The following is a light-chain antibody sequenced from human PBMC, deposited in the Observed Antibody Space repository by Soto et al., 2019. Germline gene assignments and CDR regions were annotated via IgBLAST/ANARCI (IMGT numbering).Light chain of an antibody. J-gene: IGKJ4*01. CDR1: QSVRSN. CDR2: GAS. Sequence: VMTQSPATLSVSPGERVTLSCRASQSVRSNLAWYLQKPGQAPRLLIYGASTRATGIPARFSGSGSGTEFTLTISSLQSEDFAVYYCQQYNNWPPLTFGGGTNVEIK. CDR3: QQYNNWPPLT. V-gene: IGKV3-15*01.